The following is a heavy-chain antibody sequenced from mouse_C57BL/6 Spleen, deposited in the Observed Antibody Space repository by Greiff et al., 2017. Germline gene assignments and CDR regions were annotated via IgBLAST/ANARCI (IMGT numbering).Heavy chain of an antibody. CDR1: GYTFTDSY. J-gene: IGHJ2*01. CDR3: AKRDYCDY. V-gene: IGHV1-26*01. CDR2: INPNNGGT. Sequence: VQLQQSGPELVKPGASVKISCKASGYTFTDSYMNWVKQSHGKSLEWIGDINPNNGGTSYNQKFKGKATLTVDKSSSTAYMELRSLTSEDSAVDYCAKRDYCDYWGQGTTLTVSS.